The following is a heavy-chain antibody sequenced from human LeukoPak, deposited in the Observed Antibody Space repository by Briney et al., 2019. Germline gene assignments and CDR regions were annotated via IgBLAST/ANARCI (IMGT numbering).Heavy chain of an antibody. D-gene: IGHD5-12*01. Sequence: GGSLRLSCAASGFTFSSYGMSWVRQAPGKGLEWVSAISGSGGSTYYADSVKGRFTISRDNSKNTLYLQMNSLRAEDTAVYYCAKGYSGYDYPYYYYMDVWGKGTTVTISS. CDR3: AKGYSGYDYPYYYYMDV. J-gene: IGHJ6*03. V-gene: IGHV3-23*01. CDR1: GFTFSSYG. CDR2: ISGSGGST.